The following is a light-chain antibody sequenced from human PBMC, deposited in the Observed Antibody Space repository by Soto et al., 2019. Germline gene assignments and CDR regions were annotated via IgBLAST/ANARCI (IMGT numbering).Light chain of an antibody. J-gene: IGKJ1*01. CDR3: QQYGGT. Sequence: IVMTQSPATLSVSPGERATLSCRASQSVSSSYLAWYQQKPGQAPRLLIYGASSRATGIPDRFSGSGSGTDFTLTISRLEPEDFAVYYCQQYGGTFGQGTKVDI. V-gene: IGKV3-20*01. CDR2: GAS. CDR1: QSVSSSY.